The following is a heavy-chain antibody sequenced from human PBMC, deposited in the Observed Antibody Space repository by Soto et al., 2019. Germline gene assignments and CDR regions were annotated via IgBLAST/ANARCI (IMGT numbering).Heavy chain of an antibody. D-gene: IGHD3-22*01. J-gene: IGHJ6*02. CDR1: GFTFSSYS. CDR2: ISCSSSYI. V-gene: IGHV3-21*01. Sequence: VQLVESGGGLVKPGGSLRLSCAASGFTFSSYSMNWVRQAPGKGLEWVSSISCSSSYIYYADSVKGRFTISRDNAKNSLYLQMNSLRAEDTAVYYCARVVDYCDPYYYYGMDVWGQGTTFTVSS. CDR3: ARVVDYCDPYYYYGMDV.